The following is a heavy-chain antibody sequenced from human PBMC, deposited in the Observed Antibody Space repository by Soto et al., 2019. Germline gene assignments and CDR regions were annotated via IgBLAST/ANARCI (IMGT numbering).Heavy chain of an antibody. J-gene: IGHJ4*02. CDR1: VYTFSSYA. CDR3: ARDYRRGSSGYAETDN. D-gene: IGHD5-12*01. Sequence: ASVKVSCKASVYTFSSYAMHCVCQAPGQRLEWMGWINPYSGDATYSQKFQGRVIITADTSTTTAYMDLRSLRSDDTAVYYCARDYRRGSSGYAETDNWGQGTLVNVSS. V-gene: IGHV1-3*01. CDR2: INPYSGDA.